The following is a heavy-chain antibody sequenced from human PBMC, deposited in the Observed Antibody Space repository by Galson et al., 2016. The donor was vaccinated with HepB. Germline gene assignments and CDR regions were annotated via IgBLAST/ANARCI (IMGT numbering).Heavy chain of an antibody. CDR3: AKRHEYCPPVGCSVDS. CDR1: QLSISSSA. J-gene: IGHJ4*02. D-gene: IGHD2/OR15-2a*01. Sequence: SLRLSCAVSQLSISSSAMSWVRQAPGKGLEWVSSISAGGGSEYTDSVKGRFTTSRDISKNTLYLQMSSLRVDDTAVYYCAKRHEYCPPVGCSVDSWGQGTLVSVSS. V-gene: IGHV3-23*01. CDR2: ISAGGGSE.